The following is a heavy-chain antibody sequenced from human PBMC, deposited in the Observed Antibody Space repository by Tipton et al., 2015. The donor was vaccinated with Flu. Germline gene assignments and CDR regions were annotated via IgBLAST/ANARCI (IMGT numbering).Heavy chain of an antibody. V-gene: IGHV1-2*06. Sequence: QVQLVQSGAEVKKPGASVKVSCKASGYTFTGYYMHWVRQAPGQGLEWMGRINPNSGGTNYAQKFQGRVTMTRDTSISTAYMELSRLRSDGTAGYYCAKSKGSGSYYALLDYWGQGTLVTVSS. CDR3: AKSKGSGSYYALLDY. D-gene: IGHD1-26*01. J-gene: IGHJ4*02. CDR2: INPNSGGT. CDR1: GYTFTGYY.